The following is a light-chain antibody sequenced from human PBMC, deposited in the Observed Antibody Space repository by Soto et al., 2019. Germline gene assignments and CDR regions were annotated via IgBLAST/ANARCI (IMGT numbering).Light chain of an antibody. V-gene: IGKV3-15*01. J-gene: IGKJ4*01. CDR1: QNVYNN. CDR3: QQCRNWPLT. Sequence: ILMTQSPSTLSVSPGEGATLSCKASQNVYNNLAWYQQRPGQPPRLLIYDASTRATGISARFSGSGYGTEFTLTISSLQSEDFAVYFCQQCRNWPLTFGGGTKVDI. CDR2: DAS.